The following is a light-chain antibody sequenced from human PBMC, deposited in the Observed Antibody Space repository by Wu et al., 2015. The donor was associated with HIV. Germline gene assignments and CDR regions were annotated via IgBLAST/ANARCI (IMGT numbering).Light chain of an antibody. J-gene: IGKJ4*01. CDR3: QQYNNWPPLT. Sequence: EIVLTQSPATLSLSPGERATLSCRASQSVSSYLGWYQQKPGQAPRLLIYDAFKRATGIPTRFSGSGSGTEFTLTISSLQSEDFAVYYCQQYNNWPPLTFGGGTKVEIK. CDR2: DAF. V-gene: IGKV3-11*01. CDR1: QSVSSY.